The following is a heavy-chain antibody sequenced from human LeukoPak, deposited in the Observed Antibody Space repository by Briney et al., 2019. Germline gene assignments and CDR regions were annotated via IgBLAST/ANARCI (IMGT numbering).Heavy chain of an antibody. V-gene: IGHV4-59*12. CDR1: GGSISSYY. CDR3: AREGKILWFGEPNVGDAFDI. Sequence: SETLSLTCTVSGGSISSYYWSWIRQPPGKGLEWIGYIYYSGSTNYNPSLKSRVTISVDTSKNQFSLKLSSVTAADTAVYYCAREGKILWFGEPNVGDAFDIWGQGTMVTVSS. D-gene: IGHD3-10*01. CDR2: IYYSGST. J-gene: IGHJ3*02.